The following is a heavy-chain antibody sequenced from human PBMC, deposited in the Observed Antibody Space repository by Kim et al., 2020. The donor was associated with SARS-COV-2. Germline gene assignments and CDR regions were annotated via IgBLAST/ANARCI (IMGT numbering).Heavy chain of an antibody. D-gene: IGHD3-22*01. CDR1: GVSVNSYY. Sequence: SETLCLTCTVSGVSVNSYYWSWIRQPPGKGLEWIAYIHYGGTTNYNPSLKSRVTLSLDTSTNQFSMRLTSVTAADSAVYYCARILDSGCSDYWGQGTLVT. CDR2: IHYGGTT. V-gene: IGHV4-59*02. CDR3: ARILDSGCSDY. J-gene: IGHJ4*02.